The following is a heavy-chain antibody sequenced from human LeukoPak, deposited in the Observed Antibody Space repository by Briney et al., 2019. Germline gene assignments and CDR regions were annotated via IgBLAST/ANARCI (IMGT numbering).Heavy chain of an antibody. CDR3: ARGNQITMIVVPDY. Sequence: PGGSLRLSCAASGFTSDDYGMSWVRQAPGKGLEWVSGINWNGGSTGYADSVKGRFTISRDNAKNSLYLQMNSLRAEDTALYYCARGNQITMIVVPDYWGQGTLVTVSS. J-gene: IGHJ4*02. CDR2: INWNGGST. CDR1: GFTSDDYG. D-gene: IGHD3-22*01. V-gene: IGHV3-20*04.